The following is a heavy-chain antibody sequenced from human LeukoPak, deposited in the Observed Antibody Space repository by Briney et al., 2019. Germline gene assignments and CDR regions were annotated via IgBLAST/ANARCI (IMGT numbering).Heavy chain of an antibody. Sequence: PWASVKVSCKASGYTFTGYSVHWVRQAPGQGLEWMGWINPNSGGTKYALKFQGRVTMTRDTSISTAYMELSRLTSDDTAVYYCARDLSIAAPGTDFDYWGQGTLVTVSS. CDR1: GYTFTGYS. V-gene: IGHV1-2*02. CDR3: ARDLSIAAPGTDFDY. CDR2: INPNSGGT. J-gene: IGHJ4*02. D-gene: IGHD6-13*01.